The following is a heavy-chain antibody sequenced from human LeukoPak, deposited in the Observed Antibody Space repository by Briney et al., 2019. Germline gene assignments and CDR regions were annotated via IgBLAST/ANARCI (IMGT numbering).Heavy chain of an antibody. V-gene: IGHV3-73*01. Sequence: GGSLRLSCAASGFTFGGSAMHSVRQASGKGLEWVGCIRSIANSYATVYAASVKGRFTISRDDSKNTAYLQMNSLKTEDTAVYYCTRLVYSSGFGGQGTLVTVSS. D-gene: IGHD6-19*01. CDR3: TRLVYSSGF. CDR2: IRSIANSYAT. J-gene: IGHJ4*02. CDR1: GFTFGGSA.